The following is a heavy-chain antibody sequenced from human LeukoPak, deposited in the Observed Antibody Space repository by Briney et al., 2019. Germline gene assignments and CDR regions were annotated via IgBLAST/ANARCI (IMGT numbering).Heavy chain of an antibody. D-gene: IGHD2-15*01. J-gene: IGHJ5*02. CDR3: ARGQRYCGGGSCYYWFDP. Sequence: GASVKVSCKASGGTFSSYAINWVRQATGQGLEWMAWMNPNSGNTGYAQNFQGRVTMTRSTSISTAYMELSSLRSEDTAVYYCARGQRYCGGGSCYYWFDPWGQGTLVTVSS. V-gene: IGHV1-8*02. CDR1: GGTFSSYA. CDR2: MNPNSGNT.